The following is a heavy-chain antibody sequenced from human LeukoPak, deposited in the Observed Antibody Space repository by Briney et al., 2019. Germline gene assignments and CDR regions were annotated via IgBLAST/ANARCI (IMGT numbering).Heavy chain of an antibody. CDR3: ARGSPGY. CDR2: ITSSGNTI. V-gene: IGHV3-48*03. Sequence: GGFLRLSCAASGFTFSNYEMDWVRQAPGKGLEWVSYITSSGNTIYYANSVKGRFTISRDNAKNSLYLQMNSLRAEDTAVYYCARGSPGYWGQGTLVTVSS. CDR1: GFTFSNYE. J-gene: IGHJ4*02.